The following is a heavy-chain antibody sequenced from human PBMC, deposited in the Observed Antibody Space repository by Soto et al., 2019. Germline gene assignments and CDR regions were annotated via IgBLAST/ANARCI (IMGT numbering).Heavy chain of an antibody. J-gene: IGHJ6*02. Sequence: SETLSLTCTVSGGSISSGDYYWSWIRQPPGKGLEWIGYIYYSGSTYYNPSLKSRVTISVDTSKNQFSLKLSSVTAADTAVYYCAWGGGNSGDYYYGMDVWGQGTTVTVYS. CDR1: GGSISSGDYY. D-gene: IGHD2-21*02. CDR3: AWGGGNSGDYYYGMDV. CDR2: IYYSGST. V-gene: IGHV4-30-4*01.